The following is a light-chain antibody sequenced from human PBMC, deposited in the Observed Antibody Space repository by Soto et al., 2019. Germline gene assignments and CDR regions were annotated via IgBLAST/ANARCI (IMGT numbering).Light chain of an antibody. CDR1: QGINNY. J-gene: IGKJ1*01. V-gene: IGKV1-27*01. Sequence: DIQMTQSPSSLSASVGDRVTITCWASQGINNYLAWYQQRPGKVPKLLIYAASTLQSGVPSRFRGSRSGTDFTLTISSLQPEDVATYYCQNYNSAPRTFGQGTKVEI. CDR3: QNYNSAPRT. CDR2: AAS.